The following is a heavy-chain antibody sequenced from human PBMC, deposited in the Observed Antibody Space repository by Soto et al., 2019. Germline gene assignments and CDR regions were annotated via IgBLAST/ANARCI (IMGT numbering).Heavy chain of an antibody. J-gene: IGHJ6*03. CDR2: IYSGGST. Sequence: EVQLVESGGGLVQPGGSLRLSCAASGFTVSSNYMSWVRQAPGKGLEWVSVIYSGGSTYYADSVKGRFTISRDNSKNTLYLQMNSLRAEDMAVYYCARGASSSSLYYYYYMDVWGKGTTVTVSS. D-gene: IGHD6-6*01. CDR3: ARGASSSSLYYYYYMDV. CDR1: GFTVSSNY. V-gene: IGHV3-66*01.